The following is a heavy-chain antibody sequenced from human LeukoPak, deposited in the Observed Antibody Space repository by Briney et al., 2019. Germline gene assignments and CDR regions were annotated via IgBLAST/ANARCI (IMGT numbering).Heavy chain of an antibody. Sequence: PSQTLSLTCTVSGGSISSGNYYWSWIRQPPGKGLEWIGYIYYSGSTYYNLSLKSRLTISVDTSKNQFSLKLSSATAADTAVYYCASTPTSGSYYNTFDYWGQGTLVTVSS. CDR2: IYYSGST. CDR1: GGSISSGNYY. CDR3: ASTPTSGSYYNTFDY. V-gene: IGHV4-30-4*01. D-gene: IGHD3-10*01. J-gene: IGHJ4*02.